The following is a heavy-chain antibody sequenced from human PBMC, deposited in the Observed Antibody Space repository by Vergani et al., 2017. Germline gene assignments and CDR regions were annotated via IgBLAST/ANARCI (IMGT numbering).Heavy chain of an antibody. D-gene: IGHD2-2*01. CDR1: GYTFTSYG. V-gene: IGHV1-18*01. Sequence: QVQLVQSGAEVKKPGASVKVSCKASGYTFTSYGITWVRQAPGQGLEWMGWISAYNGNTDYEQNLQDRVTMTTDTSTNTAYMELRSLRSDDTAVYYCARGVRGCSRTSCSPYYFDYWGQGTLVTVSS. CDR2: ISAYNGNT. CDR3: ARGVRGCSRTSCSPYYFDY. J-gene: IGHJ4*02.